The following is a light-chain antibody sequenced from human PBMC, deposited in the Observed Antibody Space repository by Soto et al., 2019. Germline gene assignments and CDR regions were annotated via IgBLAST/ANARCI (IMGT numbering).Light chain of an antibody. CDR1: QSISNY. V-gene: IGKV1-39*01. CDR3: QQSYSTPWT. J-gene: IGKJ1*01. Sequence: DIQMTQSPSSLSASVGDRVTITCRASQSISNYLNWYQQKPWKAPEFLIYAASSLQSGVPSRFSGSGSGTDFTLTISSLQPEYFATYYCQQSYSTPWTFGQGTKVELK. CDR2: AAS.